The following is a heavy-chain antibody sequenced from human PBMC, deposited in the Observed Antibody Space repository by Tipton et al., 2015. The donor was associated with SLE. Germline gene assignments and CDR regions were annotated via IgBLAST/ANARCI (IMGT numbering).Heavy chain of an antibody. V-gene: IGHV3-23*03. J-gene: IGHJ3*02. D-gene: IGHD1-26*01. CDR3: ASFSSVTYEYDGFDI. CDR2: IYSGGST. CDR1: GFTFSSYA. Sequence: SLRLSCAASGFTFSSYAMSWVRQAPGKGLEWVSVIYSGGSTYYADSVKGRFTISRDNSKNTLYLQMNSLRAEDTAVYYCASFSSVTYEYDGFDIWGQGTLVTVSS.